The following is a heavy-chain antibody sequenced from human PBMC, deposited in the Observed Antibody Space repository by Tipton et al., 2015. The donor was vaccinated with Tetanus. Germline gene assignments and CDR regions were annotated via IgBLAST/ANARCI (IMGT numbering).Heavy chain of an antibody. D-gene: IGHD5-18*01. CDR2: IYYSGST. CDR3: ASGGVTLYSYGYAEGDY. Sequence: TLSLTCTVSGGPISSSSYYWGWIRQPPGKGLEWIGSIYYSGSTYYNPSLKSRVTISVDTSKNQFSLKLSSVTAADTAVYYCASGGVTLYSYGYAEGDYWGQGTLVTVSS. CDR1: GGPISSSSYY. V-gene: IGHV4-39*07. J-gene: IGHJ4*02.